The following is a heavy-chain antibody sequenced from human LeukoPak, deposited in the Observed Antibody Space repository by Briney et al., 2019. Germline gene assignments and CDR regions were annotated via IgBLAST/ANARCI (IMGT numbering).Heavy chain of an antibody. J-gene: IGHJ4*02. CDR3: AKWGDYDILTGYYVSDF. CDR2: INGDGSST. D-gene: IGHD3-9*01. Sequence: GGSLRLSCAASGFTFRSNWMHWVRQAPGKGLVWVSRINGDGSSTSYADSVKGRFTISRDNSKNTLYVEMNTLRAEDTAVYYCAKWGDYDILTGYYVSDFWGQGTLVTVSS. V-gene: IGHV3-74*01. CDR1: GFTFRSNW.